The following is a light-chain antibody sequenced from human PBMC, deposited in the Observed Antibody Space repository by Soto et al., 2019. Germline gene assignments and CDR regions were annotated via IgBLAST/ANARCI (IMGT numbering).Light chain of an antibody. CDR1: QSVSTY. J-gene: IGKJ2*01. Sequence: ETVLTQSPATLSVSPGDRATLSCRASQSVSTYLAWYQQKPGQAPRLLIYGASSRVTGIPGRFSGSGSGTEFTLTITSLQSADSAVYYCQHYNNWPYTFGQGTKLEIK. CDR3: QHYNNWPYT. V-gene: IGKV3-15*01. CDR2: GAS.